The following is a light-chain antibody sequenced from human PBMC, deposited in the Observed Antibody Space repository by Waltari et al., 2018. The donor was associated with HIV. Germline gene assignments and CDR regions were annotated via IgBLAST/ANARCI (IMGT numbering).Light chain of an antibody. J-gene: IGKJ1*01. CDR2: GAS. CDR1: QSVSSD. CDR3: QQYNNWPRT. Sequence: EILMTQSPGTLSVSLGERATLSCRASQSVSSDLAWYQQKPGQAPRLLIYGASTRATGVPARFSGSGSGTDFSLTINSLQSEDFAVYYCQQYNNWPRTFGQGTKVEIK. V-gene: IGKV3-15*01.